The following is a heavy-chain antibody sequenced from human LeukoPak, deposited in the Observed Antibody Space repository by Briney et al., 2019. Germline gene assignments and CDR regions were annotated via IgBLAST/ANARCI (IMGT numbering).Heavy chain of an antibody. V-gene: IGHV3-33*01. J-gene: IGHJ6*02. CDR3: ARDVSVGYYYGMDV. Sequence: GGSLRLSCAASGFTFSSYGMHWVRQAPGKGLEWVAVIWYDGSNKYYADSVKGRFTISRDNSKNTLYLQMNSLRAEDTAVYYCARDVSVGYYYGMDVWGQGTTVTVSS. D-gene: IGHD2/OR15-2a*01. CDR2: IWYDGSNK. CDR1: GFTFSSYG.